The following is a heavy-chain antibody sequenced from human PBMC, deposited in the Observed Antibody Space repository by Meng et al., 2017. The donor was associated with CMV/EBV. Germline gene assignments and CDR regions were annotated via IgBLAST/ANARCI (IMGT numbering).Heavy chain of an antibody. Sequence: ASAKVSCKASGYTFTGYYMHWVRQAPGQGLEWMGWINPNSGGTNYAQKFQGRVTMTRDTSISTAYMELSRLRSDDTAVYYCARDPGSGSYWNWFDPWGQGTLVTVSS. CDR3: ARDPGSGSYWNWFDP. CDR1: GYTFTGYY. V-gene: IGHV1-2*02. J-gene: IGHJ5*02. D-gene: IGHD3-10*01. CDR2: INPNSGGT.